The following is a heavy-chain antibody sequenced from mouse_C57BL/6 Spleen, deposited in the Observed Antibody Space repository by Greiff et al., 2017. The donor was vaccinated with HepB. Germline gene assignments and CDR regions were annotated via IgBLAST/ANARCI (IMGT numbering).Heavy chain of an antibody. J-gene: IGHJ4*01. D-gene: IGHD1-1*01. CDR2: ISDGGSYT. V-gene: IGHV5-4*01. Sequence: EVQLQESGGGLVKPGGSLKLSCAASGFTFSSYAMSWVRQTPEKRLEWVATISDGGSYTYYPDNVKGRFTISRDNAKNILYLQMSHLKSEDTAMYYCARDSNGSSYNAMDYWGQGTSVTVSS. CDR3: ARDSNGSSYNAMDY. CDR1: GFTFSSYA.